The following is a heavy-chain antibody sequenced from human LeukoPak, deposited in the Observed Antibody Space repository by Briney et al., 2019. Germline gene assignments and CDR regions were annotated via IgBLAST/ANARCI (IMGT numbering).Heavy chain of an antibody. CDR1: GGSISSYY. CDR3: ARDSAAAGLFDY. Sequence: SETLSLTCTVSGGSISSYYWSWIRQPPGKGLEWIGYIYYSGSTNYNPSLKSRVTISVDTSKNQFSLKLSSVTAADTAVYYCARDSAAAGLFDYWGQGTLATVSS. D-gene: IGHD6-13*01. V-gene: IGHV4-59*01. J-gene: IGHJ4*02. CDR2: IYYSGST.